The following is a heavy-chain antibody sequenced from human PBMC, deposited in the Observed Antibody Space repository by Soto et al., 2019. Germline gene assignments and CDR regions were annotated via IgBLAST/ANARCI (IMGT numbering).Heavy chain of an antibody. V-gene: IGHV1-2*04. CDR2: INPNSGGT. J-gene: IGHJ3*02. D-gene: IGHD3-10*01. CDR3: ARDPGYYGTWPAFDI. CDR1: GYTFTGYY. Sequence: ASVKVSCKASGYTFTGYYMHWVRQAPGQGLEWMGWINPNSGGTNYAQKFQGWVTMTRDTSISTAYMELSRLRSDDTAVYYCARDPGYYGTWPAFDIWGQGTMVTVSS.